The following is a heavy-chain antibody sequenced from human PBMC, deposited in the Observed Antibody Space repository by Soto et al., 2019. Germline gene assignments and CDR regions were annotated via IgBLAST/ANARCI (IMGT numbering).Heavy chain of an antibody. Sequence: GGALRRSCSASGFIFSESTIYWVRQVPGKGLEAISAVSTSGRSTYYADSVKDRFTISRVNSKNTLFLQMGSLRPEDAAIYYCVKQAHGLDGVAFDYWGQGTQVTVSA. V-gene: IGHV3-64D*06. CDR2: VSTSGRST. CDR1: GFIFSEST. J-gene: IGHJ4*02. D-gene: IGHD2-15*01. CDR3: VKQAHGLDGVAFDY.